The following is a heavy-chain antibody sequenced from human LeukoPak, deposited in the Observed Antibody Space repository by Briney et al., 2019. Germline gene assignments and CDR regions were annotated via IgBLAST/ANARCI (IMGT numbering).Heavy chain of an antibody. CDR1: GFPFEKNA. Sequence: PGGSLRLACETSGFPFEKNAMSWVRQAPGKGLAWVSTIGNTESFYADSVTGRFTISRDNSKNTVYLHMHSLRVEDTAVYFCAKDWIQFNRIFDCFDSWGQGTLVTVSS. D-gene: IGHD3-3*01. J-gene: IGHJ4*02. CDR3: AKDWIQFNRIFDCFDS. V-gene: IGHV3-23*01. CDR2: IGNTES.